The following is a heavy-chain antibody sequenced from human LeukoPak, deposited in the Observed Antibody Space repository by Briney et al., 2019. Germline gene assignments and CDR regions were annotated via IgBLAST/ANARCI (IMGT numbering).Heavy chain of an antibody. D-gene: IGHD2-15*01. Sequence: GESLKISCKGSGYSFTSYWIGWVRQMPGKGLEWMGIIYPGDSDTRYSPSFQGQVTISADKSISTAYLQWSSLKASDTAMYYCARRMGGYCSGGSCYSYNWFDPWGQGTLVTVSS. CDR3: ARRMGGYCSGGSCYSYNWFDP. J-gene: IGHJ5*02. CDR2: IYPGDSDT. V-gene: IGHV5-51*01. CDR1: GYSFTSYW.